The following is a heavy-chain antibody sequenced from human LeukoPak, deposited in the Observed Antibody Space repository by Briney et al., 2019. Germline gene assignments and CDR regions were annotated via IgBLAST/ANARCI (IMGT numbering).Heavy chain of an antibody. CDR3: ARHMSVTYDAFDI. CDR1: GGSTTGYY. V-gene: IGHV4-59*08. Sequence: SETLSLTCTVSGGSTTGYYWTWIRQPPGKGLEWIGYVYYSGRTSYNASLKSRATTSVDTSKNQFFLKLSSVTAADTAVYYCARHMSVTYDAFDIWGQGTMVTVSS. D-gene: IGHD2-21*02. CDR2: VYYSGRT. J-gene: IGHJ3*02.